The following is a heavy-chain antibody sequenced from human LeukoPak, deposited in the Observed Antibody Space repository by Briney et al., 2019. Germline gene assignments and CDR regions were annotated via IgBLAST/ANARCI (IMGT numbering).Heavy chain of an antibody. CDR2: IYQSGST. CDR3: ARELYCSGGSCHSRDAFDI. CDR1: GYTISSGYY. Sequence: SETLSLTCTVSGYTISSGYYWGWIRQPPGKGLEWIGSIYQSGSTYYNPSLKSRVTISVDTSKNQFSLKPTSVTAADTAVYYCARELYCSGGSCHSRDAFDIWGQGTMVTVSS. D-gene: IGHD2-15*01. V-gene: IGHV4-38-2*02. J-gene: IGHJ3*02.